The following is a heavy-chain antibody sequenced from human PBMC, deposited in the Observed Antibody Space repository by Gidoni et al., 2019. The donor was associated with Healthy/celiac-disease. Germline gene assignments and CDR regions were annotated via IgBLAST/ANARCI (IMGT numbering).Heavy chain of an antibody. V-gene: IGHV1-46*03. CDR1: GYTFTSYY. D-gene: IGHD6-19*01. Sequence: QVQLVQSGAAVKKPGASVKVSCKASGYTFTSYYMHWVRQAPGQGLEWMGIINPSGGSTSYEQKFQGRVTMTRDTSTSTVYMELSSLRSEDTALYYGAREGPIAVAGTGSGMDVWGQGTTVTVSS. J-gene: IGHJ6*02. CDR2: INPSGGST. CDR3: AREGPIAVAGTGSGMDV.